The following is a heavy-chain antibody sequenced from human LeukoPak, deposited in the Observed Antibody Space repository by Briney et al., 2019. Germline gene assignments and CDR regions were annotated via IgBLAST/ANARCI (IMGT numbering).Heavy chain of an antibody. CDR3: AGGSLGSGTSSGCCPLDY. J-gene: IGHJ4*02. Sequence: GGSLRLSCAASGFTFSSYAMSWVRQAPGKGLEWVSAISGTGGSTYYADSVKGRFAVSRDNSKNTLYLQMNSLRADDTAVYYCAGGSLGSGTSSGCCPLDYWGQGTLVPVSS. CDR2: ISGTGGST. CDR1: GFTFSSYA. D-gene: IGHD2-15*01. V-gene: IGHV3-23*01.